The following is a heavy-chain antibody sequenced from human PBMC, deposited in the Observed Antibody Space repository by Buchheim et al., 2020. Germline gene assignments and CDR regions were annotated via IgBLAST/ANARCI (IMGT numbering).Heavy chain of an antibody. CDR1: GFTFSSYW. CDR2: IKSDGSSI. Sequence: EVQLVESGGGLVQPGGSLRLSCAASGFTFSSYWMQWVRQAPGKGLVWVSRIKSDGSSISYADSVKGRFTISRDNAKNTLYLQMNSLRAEDTAVYYCARGLDPTMVTAAYWGQGTL. V-gene: IGHV3-74*01. CDR3: ARGLDPTMVTAAY. D-gene: IGHD5-18*01. J-gene: IGHJ4*02.